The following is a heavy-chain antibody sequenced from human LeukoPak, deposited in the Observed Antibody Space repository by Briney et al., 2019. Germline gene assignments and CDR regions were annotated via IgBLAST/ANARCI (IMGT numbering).Heavy chain of an antibody. CDR2: INPNSGVT. CDR3: ARDTVIVVVVAATVFDP. J-gene: IGHJ5*02. CDR1: GYTFTGYY. D-gene: IGHD2-15*01. Sequence: ASVKVSCKASGYTFTGYYMHWVRQAPGQGLEWMGWINPNSGVTNYAQKFQGRVTMTRDTAISTAYMELSRLRSDDTAVYYCARDTVIVVVVAATVFDPWGQGTLVTVSS. V-gene: IGHV1-2*02.